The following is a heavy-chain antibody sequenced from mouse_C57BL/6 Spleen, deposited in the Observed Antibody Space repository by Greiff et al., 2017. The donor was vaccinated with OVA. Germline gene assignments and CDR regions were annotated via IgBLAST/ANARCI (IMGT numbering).Heavy chain of an antibody. Sequence: QVQLQQSGPELVKPGASVKISCKASGYAFSSSWMNWVKQRPGKGLEWIGRIYPGDGDTNYNGKFKGKATLTADKSSSTAYMQLSSLTSEDSAVYFCARNLVTIEYYFDYWGHGTTLTVSS. CDR2: IYPGDGDT. J-gene: IGHJ2*01. CDR3: ARNLVTIEYYFDY. CDR1: GYAFSSSW. D-gene: IGHD2-12*01. V-gene: IGHV1-82*01.